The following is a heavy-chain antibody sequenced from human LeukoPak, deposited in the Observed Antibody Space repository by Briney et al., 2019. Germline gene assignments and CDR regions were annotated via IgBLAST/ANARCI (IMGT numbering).Heavy chain of an antibody. Sequence: SETLSLTCTVSGGSISSSNYHWGWIRQPPGKGLEWIGNIYYSGSTFYHPSLKSRVTISVDTSKNQLSLKVTSVTAADTAVYYCARQSGEYSSKYGMDVWGQGTTVTVSS. CDR2: IYYSGST. J-gene: IGHJ6*02. CDR1: GGSISSSNYH. V-gene: IGHV4-39*01. D-gene: IGHD6-13*01. CDR3: ARQSGEYSSKYGMDV.